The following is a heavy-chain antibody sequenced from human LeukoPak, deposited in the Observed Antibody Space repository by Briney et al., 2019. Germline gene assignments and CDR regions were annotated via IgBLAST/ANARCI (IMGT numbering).Heavy chain of an antibody. CDR1: GGSISSGGYY. Sequence: SETLSLTCTVSGGSISSGGYYWSWIRQPPGKGLEWIGYIYHSGSTYYNPSLKSRVTISVDRSKNQFSLKLSSVTAADTAAYYCARRGTTGRWFDPWAREPWSPSPQ. V-gene: IGHV4-30-2*01. CDR3: ARRGTTGRWFDP. CDR2: IYHSGST. J-gene: IGHJ5*02. D-gene: IGHD4-11*01.